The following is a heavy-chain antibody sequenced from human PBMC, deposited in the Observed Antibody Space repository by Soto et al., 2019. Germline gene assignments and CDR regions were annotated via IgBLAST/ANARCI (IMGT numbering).Heavy chain of an antibody. Sequence: ESVGGLAQPGGSLRLSCAASGFTLSGYAMDWVRQAPGKGLEYVSGISSNGVGIYYANSVQGRFTISRDNSQNTVYLQMGSLRPDDMAVYYCARRARPDFYYMDVWGKGTTVTVSS. CDR3: ARRARPDFYYMDV. CDR2: ISSNGVGI. D-gene: IGHD6-6*01. V-gene: IGHV3-64*01. J-gene: IGHJ6*03. CDR1: GFTLSGYA.